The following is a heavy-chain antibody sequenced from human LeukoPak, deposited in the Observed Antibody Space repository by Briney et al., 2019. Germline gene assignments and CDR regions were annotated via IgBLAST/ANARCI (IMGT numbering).Heavy chain of an antibody. CDR3: ATYRQVMLPFES. CDR2: IYYSGST. CDR1: GGSISSYY. D-gene: IGHD5-18*01. J-gene: IGHJ4*02. V-gene: IGHV4-59*01. Sequence: SETLSLTCTVSGGSISSYYWSWIRQPPGKGLEWIGYIYYSGSTNYNPSLKSRVTISVDTSKNQFSLKLSSVTAADTAIYYCATYRQVMLPFESWGQGTLVTVSS.